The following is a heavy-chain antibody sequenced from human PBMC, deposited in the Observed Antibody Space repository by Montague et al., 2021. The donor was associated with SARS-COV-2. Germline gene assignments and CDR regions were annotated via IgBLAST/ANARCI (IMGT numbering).Heavy chain of an antibody. D-gene: IGHD4-23*01. CDR1: GGSFSGYY. CDR2: INHSGTT. CDR3: ARWDPQTLTLIGLRGKSASDY. V-gene: IGHV4-34*01. J-gene: IGHJ4*02. Sequence: ETLSLTCAVYGGSFSGYYWTWIRQSPGKGLEWIAEINHSGTTNYNFNPSLRSRVTISVDTYKSQFSLKLSSVTAADTGVYYCARWDPQTLTLIGLRGKSASDYWGQGTLVTVSS.